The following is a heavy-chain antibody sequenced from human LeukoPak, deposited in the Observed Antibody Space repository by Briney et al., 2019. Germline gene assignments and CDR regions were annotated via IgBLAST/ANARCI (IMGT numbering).Heavy chain of an antibody. CDR1: GFTFSSYA. Sequence: GGSLRLSCAASGFTFSSYAMHRVRQAPGKGLEWVSAISGSGGSTYYADSVKGRFTISRDNSKNTLYLQMNSLRAEDTAVYYCAKAHYGSGSYTAFDPWGQGTLVTVSS. V-gene: IGHV3-23*01. CDR3: AKAHYGSGSYTAFDP. CDR2: ISGSGGST. J-gene: IGHJ5*02. D-gene: IGHD3-10*01.